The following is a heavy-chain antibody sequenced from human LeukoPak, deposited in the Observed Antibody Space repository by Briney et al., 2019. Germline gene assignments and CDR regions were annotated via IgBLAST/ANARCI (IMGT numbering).Heavy chain of an antibody. D-gene: IGHD2-15*01. J-gene: IGHJ4*02. V-gene: IGHV1-2*02. Sequence: GASVKVSCKASGYTFTGYYMHWVRQAPGQGLGWMGWINPNNGGTNYARKFHGRVTMTRDTSISTLYMELSSLRSDDTAVYYCARAYCSAGDCYEFDYWGQGTLVTVSS. CDR3: ARAYCSAGDCYEFDY. CDR1: GYTFTGYY. CDR2: INPNNGGT.